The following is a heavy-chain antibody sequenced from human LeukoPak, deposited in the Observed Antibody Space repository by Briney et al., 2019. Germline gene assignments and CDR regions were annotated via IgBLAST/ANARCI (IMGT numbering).Heavy chain of an antibody. Sequence: GGSLRLSCAASGFTFSTYWMYWVRQAPGKGLVWVSRISDDGSNTNYADSVKGRFTISRDNAKNTLYLQMSSLRAEDTAVYYCARVTGWSQPDYWGQGTLVTVSS. J-gene: IGHJ4*02. CDR3: ARVTGWSQPDY. CDR2: ISDDGSNT. D-gene: IGHD6-19*01. V-gene: IGHV3-74*01. CDR1: GFTFSTYW.